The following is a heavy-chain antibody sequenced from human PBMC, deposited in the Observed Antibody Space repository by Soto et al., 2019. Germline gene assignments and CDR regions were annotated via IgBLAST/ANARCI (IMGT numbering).Heavy chain of an antibody. CDR2: IYYSGST. J-gene: IGHJ4*02. CDR3: ARQDYYDSSGYGY. Sequence: SETLSLTCTVSGGSISSSSYYWGWIRQPPGKGLEWIGSIYYSGSTYYNPSLKSRVTISVDTSKNQFSLKLSSVTAADTAVYYCARQDYYDSSGYGYWGQGTLVTVS. V-gene: IGHV4-39*01. CDR1: GGSISSSSYY. D-gene: IGHD3-22*01.